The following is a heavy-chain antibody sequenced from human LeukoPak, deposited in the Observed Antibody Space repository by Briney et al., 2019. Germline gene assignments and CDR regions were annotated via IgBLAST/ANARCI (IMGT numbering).Heavy chain of an antibody. CDR3: ARDRYDNSGYHDY. J-gene: IGHJ4*02. V-gene: IGHV3-48*03. CDR2: ISSSGSTI. Sequence: GGSLRLSCAASGFSFSSYEMNGVRQAPGKGLEWVSYISSSGSTIYYADSVKGRFTISRDNAKNSLYLQMNSLRAEDTAVYYCARDRYDNSGYHDYWGQGTLVTVSA. CDR1: GFSFSSYE. D-gene: IGHD3-22*01.